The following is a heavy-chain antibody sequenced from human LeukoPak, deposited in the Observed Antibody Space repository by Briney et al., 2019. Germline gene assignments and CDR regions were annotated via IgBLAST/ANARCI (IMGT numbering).Heavy chain of an antibody. J-gene: IGHJ2*01. Sequence: ASVKVSCKASGGTFSSYAISWVRQAPGQGLEWMGIINPSGGSTSYAQKFQGRVTMTRDTSTSTVYMELSSLRSEDTAVYYCARGQMAGLYWYFDLWAVAPWSLSPQ. CDR1: GGTFSSYA. CDR3: ARGQMAGLYWYFDL. V-gene: IGHV1-46*01. D-gene: IGHD6-19*01. CDR2: INPSGGST.